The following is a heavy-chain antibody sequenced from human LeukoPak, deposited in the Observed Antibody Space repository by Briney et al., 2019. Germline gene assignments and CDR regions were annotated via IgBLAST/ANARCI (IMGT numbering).Heavy chain of an antibody. CDR3: ARERIAVAGGYYFDY. D-gene: IGHD6-19*01. V-gene: IGHV4-59*01. J-gene: IGHJ4*02. CDR2: IDYSGST. Sequence: PSETLSLTCTVSGGSLSSYYWSWVRQTPGKGLERIGYIDYSGSTNSHPSLNTLLTISVHTSNNHFSLTLSSVTAADTAVYYCARERIAVAGGYYFDYWGQGTLVTVSS. CDR1: GGSLSSYY.